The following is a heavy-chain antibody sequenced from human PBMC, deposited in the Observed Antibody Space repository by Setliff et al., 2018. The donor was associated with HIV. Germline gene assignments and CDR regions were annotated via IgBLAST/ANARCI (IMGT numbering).Heavy chain of an antibody. CDR1: AYTFTDYF. CDR2: INPKTAAT. D-gene: IGHD2-8*01. Sequence: ASVKVSCKTSAYTFTDYFVHWVRLAPGQGLEWMGWINPKTAATHYTQDFQGRVTMTSDTSTSTVYMELSRLRSDDTAVYYCARDLFGSWCTGSSGLAHWGQGTLVTVSS. V-gene: IGHV1-2*02. J-gene: IGHJ4*02. CDR3: ARDLFGSWCTGSSGLAH.